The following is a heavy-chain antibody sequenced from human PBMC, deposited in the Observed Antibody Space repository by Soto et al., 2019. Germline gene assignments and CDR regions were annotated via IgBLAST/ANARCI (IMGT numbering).Heavy chain of an antibody. V-gene: IGHV4-59*01. J-gene: IGHJ5*02. CDR1: GGSISSYY. Sequence: PSETLSLTCTVSGGSISSYYWSWIRQPPGKGLEWIGYIYYSGSTNYNPSLKSRVTISVDTSKNQFSLKLSSVTAADTAVYYCASFPYYDILTGYFDPWGQGTLVTVSS. CDR2: IYYSGST. CDR3: ASFPYYDILTGYFDP. D-gene: IGHD3-9*01.